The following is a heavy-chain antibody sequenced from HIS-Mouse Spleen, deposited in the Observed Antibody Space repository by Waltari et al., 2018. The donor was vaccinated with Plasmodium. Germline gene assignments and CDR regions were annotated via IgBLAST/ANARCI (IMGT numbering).Heavy chain of an antibody. J-gene: IGHJ4*02. CDR3: AKSSKGTGDLWDY. CDR1: GFTFRSYA. D-gene: IGHD7-27*01. V-gene: IGHV3-23*01. CDR2: ISGSVVST. Sequence: EVQLLESGGGLVQPGGSLRLSCSASGFTFRSYAMIWARRAPGKGLEWGSGISGSVVSTYYADSGKGRFTISRDNSKNTLYLQMNSLRAEDTAVYYCAKSSKGTGDLWDYWGQGTLVTVSS.